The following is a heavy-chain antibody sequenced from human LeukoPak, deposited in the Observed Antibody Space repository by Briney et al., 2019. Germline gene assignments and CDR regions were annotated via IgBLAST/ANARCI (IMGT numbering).Heavy chain of an antibody. CDR1: GGSLGCYY. CDR2: IHYSGST. V-gene: IGHV4-59*01. Sequence: KPSETLSLTCTVSGGSLGCYYWSWIRQPPGKGLEWIGHIHYSGSTKYSPSLKSRVTISVDTSKNQFSLKLSSVTAADTAVYYCARVEYDSSGSRLDYWGQGTLVIVSS. CDR3: ARVEYDSSGSRLDY. J-gene: IGHJ4*02. D-gene: IGHD3-22*01.